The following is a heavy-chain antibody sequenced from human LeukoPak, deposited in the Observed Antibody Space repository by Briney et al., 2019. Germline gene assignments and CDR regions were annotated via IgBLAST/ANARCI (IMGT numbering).Heavy chain of an antibody. Sequence: SETLSLTCTVSGGSISSGGYYWSWIRQHPGKGLEWIGYIYYSVSTYYNPSLKSRVTISVDTSKNQFSLKLSSVTAADTAVYYCARAGGYCSGGSCYGDYFDYWGQGTLVTVSS. D-gene: IGHD2-15*01. J-gene: IGHJ4*02. V-gene: IGHV4-31*03. CDR3: ARAGGYCSGGSCYGDYFDY. CDR1: GGSISSGGYY. CDR2: IYYSVST.